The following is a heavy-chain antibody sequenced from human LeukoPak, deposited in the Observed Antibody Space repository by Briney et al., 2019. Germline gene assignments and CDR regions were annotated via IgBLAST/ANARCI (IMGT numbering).Heavy chain of an antibody. V-gene: IGHV4-59*12. J-gene: IGHJ6*03. Sequence: PSETLSLTCAVYGGSFSGYYWSWIRQPPGKGLEWIGYIYYSGSTNYNPSLKSRVTISVDTSKNQFSLKLSSVTAADTAVYYCARAKRRGYSYGYGGYYYMDVWGKGTTVTVSS. CDR1: GGSFSGYY. D-gene: IGHD5-18*01. CDR2: IYYSGST. CDR3: ARAKRRGYSYGYGGYYYMDV.